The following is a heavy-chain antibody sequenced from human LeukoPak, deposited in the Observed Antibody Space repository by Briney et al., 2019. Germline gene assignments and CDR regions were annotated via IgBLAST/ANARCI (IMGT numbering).Heavy chain of an antibody. CDR3: AKNGQSGFSFDP. CDR2: GSDSGGT. D-gene: IGHD1-26*01. Sequence: SETLSLTCAVYGESLNGHYWSWIRQSPGKGLESIGEGSDSGGTKFNPSLKSRASISADTSRNQFSLKLRSVTAADTAVYYCAKNGQSGFSFDPWGQGTPVTVSS. V-gene: IGHV4-34*01. CDR1: GESLNGHY. J-gene: IGHJ5*02.